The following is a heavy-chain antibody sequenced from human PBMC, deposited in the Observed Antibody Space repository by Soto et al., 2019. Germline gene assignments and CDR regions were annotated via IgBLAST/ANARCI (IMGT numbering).Heavy chain of an antibody. V-gene: IGHV1-18*04. CDR3: ASATITMIRGVTYYNYGMDV. Sequence: GASVKVSCKASGYTFTSYSVSWVRQAPGQGLEWMGWISGYNGNTNYAQELQGRVSMTIDTSTSTAYMDLRSLRSDDTAVYCCASATITMIRGVTYYNYGMDVWGQGTTVTVSS. CDR2: ISGYNGNT. J-gene: IGHJ6*02. CDR1: GYTFTSYS. D-gene: IGHD3-10*01.